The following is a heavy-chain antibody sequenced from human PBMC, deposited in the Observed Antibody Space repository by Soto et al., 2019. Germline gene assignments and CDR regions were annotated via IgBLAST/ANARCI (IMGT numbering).Heavy chain of an antibody. Sequence: PGGSLRLSCAASGFTFSSYGMHWVRQAPGKGLEWVAVISYDGSNKYYADSVKGRFTISRDNSKNTLYLQMNSLRAEDTAVYYCANDSGSFYFDYWGQGTLVTV. CDR1: GFTFSSYG. CDR2: ISYDGSNK. J-gene: IGHJ4*02. V-gene: IGHV3-30*18. D-gene: IGHD1-26*01. CDR3: ANDSGSFYFDY.